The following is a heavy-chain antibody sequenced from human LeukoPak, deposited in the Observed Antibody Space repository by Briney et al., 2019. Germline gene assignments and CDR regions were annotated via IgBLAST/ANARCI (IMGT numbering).Heavy chain of an antibody. J-gene: IGHJ6*02. V-gene: IGHV3-30*02. CDR1: GFSFSTYG. D-gene: IGHD2-2*01. CDR3: ARAQGYCSSPSCESDYCMDV. CDR2: IRYDGSNT. Sequence: GGSLRLSCAASGFSFSTYGMHWVRQAPGKGLEWVAVIRYDGSNTYYADSVKGRFAISRDNSKNTKYLQMNSLRAEDTAVYYGARAQGYCSSPSCESDYCMDVWGPGNPVTVSS.